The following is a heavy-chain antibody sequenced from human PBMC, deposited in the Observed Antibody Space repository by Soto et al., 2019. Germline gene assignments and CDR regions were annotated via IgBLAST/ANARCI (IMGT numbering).Heavy chain of an antibody. CDR2: IDPKRGGT. D-gene: IGHD5-12*01. Sequence: QLVQSGAEVKKPGASVKVSCKTSGPTFIAYYIHWVRQAPGQGLEWMGWIDPKRGGTTYEQKFLGRVTMTRDTYINTAYMELKTLTSDDTALYYCARISVDVPEWGQGTLITVSS. CDR3: ARISVDVPE. V-gene: IGHV1-2*02. J-gene: IGHJ4*02. CDR1: GPTFIAYY.